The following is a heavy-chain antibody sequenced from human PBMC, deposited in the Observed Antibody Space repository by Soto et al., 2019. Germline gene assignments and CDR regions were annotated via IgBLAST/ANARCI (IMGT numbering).Heavy chain of an antibody. CDR3: ARDIRGAN. CDR2: INSCGSNI. Sequence: QVQLVESGGGLVKPGGSLRLSCTASGFTFTAHSMTWIRQAPGKGLEWVSYINSCGSNIDYADSVRDRFAISRDNAKNSVYLQMSSLRAEDTTIYYCARDIRGANWGQGTLVIVSS. CDR1: GFTFTAHS. V-gene: IGHV3-11*01. D-gene: IGHD3-10*01. J-gene: IGHJ4*02.